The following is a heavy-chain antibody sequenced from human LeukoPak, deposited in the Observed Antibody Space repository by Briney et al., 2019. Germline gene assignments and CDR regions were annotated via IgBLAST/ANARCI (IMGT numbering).Heavy chain of an antibody. CDR2: ISGSGSST. D-gene: IGHD3-22*01. V-gene: IGHV3-23*01. CDR1: GFTFSSYA. CDR3: AKDDRWDSSGYYYTFGYFQH. Sequence: PGGSLRLSCAASGFTFSSYAMTWVRQAPGKGLEWVSVISGSGSSTNYADSVKGRFTISRDNSKNMLYLQMNSLRAEDTAVYYCAKDDRWDSSGYYYTFGYFQHWGQGTLVTVSS. J-gene: IGHJ1*01.